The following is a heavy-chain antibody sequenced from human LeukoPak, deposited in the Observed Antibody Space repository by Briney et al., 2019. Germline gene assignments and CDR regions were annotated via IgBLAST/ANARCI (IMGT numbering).Heavy chain of an antibody. Sequence: GGSLRLSCAASGFTFSSYSMNWVRQAPGKGLEWVSYISSSSSTIYYADSVKGRFTISRDNAKNSLYLQMNSLRAEDTAVYYCAKLLYYYDSSGYTTPTAGVDPWGQGTLVTVSS. CDR3: AKLLYYYDSSGYTTPTAGVDP. V-gene: IGHV3-48*01. CDR1: GFTFSSYS. J-gene: IGHJ5*02. CDR2: ISSSSSTI. D-gene: IGHD3-22*01.